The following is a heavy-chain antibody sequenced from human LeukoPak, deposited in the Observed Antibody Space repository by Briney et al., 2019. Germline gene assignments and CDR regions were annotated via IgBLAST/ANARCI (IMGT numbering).Heavy chain of an antibody. Sequence: GGSLRLSCAASGFTFSSHGMNWVRQAPGKGLEWVSGISPSGGITYYTDSVEGRFTISRDNSKNTLYLQMKSLRTEDTAVYYCAKDLRDSSGWYNWFDPWGQGTLVTVSS. CDR3: AKDLRDSSGWYNWFDP. V-gene: IGHV3-23*01. CDR2: ISPSGGIT. J-gene: IGHJ5*02. CDR1: GFTFSSHG. D-gene: IGHD6-19*01.